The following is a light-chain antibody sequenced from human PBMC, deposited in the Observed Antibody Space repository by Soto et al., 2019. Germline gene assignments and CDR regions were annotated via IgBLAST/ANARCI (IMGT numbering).Light chain of an antibody. CDR3: QQYNSYPRT. CDR2: DAS. V-gene: IGKV1-5*01. J-gene: IGKJ2*01. Sequence: DIQMTQSPSTLSASVGDRVTITCRASQSISSWLAWYQQKPGKAPKLLIYDASSLESGVPSRFSGSGSGTEFALTSRSLQPDDFATYYCQQYNSYPRTFGQGTKLELK. CDR1: QSISSW.